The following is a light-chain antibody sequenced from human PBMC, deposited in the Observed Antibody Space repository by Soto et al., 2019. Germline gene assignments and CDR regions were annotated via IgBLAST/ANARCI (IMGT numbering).Light chain of an antibody. CDR1: QSVSSSY. J-gene: IGKJ2*01. Sequence: EIVLTQSPGTLSLSPGERATLSCRASQSVSSSYLAWYQQKPGLAPRLLIYGASSSATGIPDRFSGSGSGADFTLTISRLEPEDFAVYYCQHYGGSPPVTFGQGTKLEIK. CDR2: GAS. V-gene: IGKV3-20*01. CDR3: QHYGGSPPVT.